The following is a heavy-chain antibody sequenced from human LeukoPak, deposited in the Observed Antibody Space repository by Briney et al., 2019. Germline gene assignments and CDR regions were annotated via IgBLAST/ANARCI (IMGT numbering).Heavy chain of an antibody. D-gene: IGHD3-22*01. CDR1: GFTFSSYW. Sequence: GGSLRLSCAASGFTFSSYWMHWVRQAPGKGLVWVSRIKSDGSTRYADSVKGRFTVSRDNAKNTVSLQMNSLRAEDTGVCYCARAPSEIGGYYPEYFRHWGQGTLVIVSS. CDR2: IKSDGST. CDR3: ARAPSEIGGYYPEYFRH. J-gene: IGHJ1*01. V-gene: IGHV3-74*01.